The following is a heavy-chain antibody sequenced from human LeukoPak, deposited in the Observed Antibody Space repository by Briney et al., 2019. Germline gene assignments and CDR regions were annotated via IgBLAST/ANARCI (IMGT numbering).Heavy chain of an antibody. V-gene: IGHV3-21*01. CDR1: GFTFSRYN. J-gene: IGHJ4*02. Sequence: GGSLRLSCATSGFTFSRYNMNWGRQAPRKGLEWVSSITSSSIYKYYADSMKGRFTISRDNAKNSLYLQMDSLRAEDTAVYYCARDGITMRILEYWGQGTLVTVSS. CDR2: ITSSSIYK. D-gene: IGHD3-3*01. CDR3: ARDGITMRILEY.